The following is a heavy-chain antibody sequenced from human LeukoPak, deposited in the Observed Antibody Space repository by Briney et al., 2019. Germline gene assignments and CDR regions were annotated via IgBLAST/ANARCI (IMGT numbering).Heavy chain of an antibody. CDR3: AKESTPYYYYGMDV. J-gene: IGHJ6*04. CDR2: ISYDGSNK. CDR1: GFTFSSYG. V-gene: IGHV3-30*18. Sequence: PGRSLRLSCAASGFTFSSYGMHWVRQAPGKGLEWVAVISYDGSNKYYADSVKGRFTISRDNSKNTLYLQMNSLRAEDTAVYYCAKESTPYYYYGMDVWGKGTTVTVSS.